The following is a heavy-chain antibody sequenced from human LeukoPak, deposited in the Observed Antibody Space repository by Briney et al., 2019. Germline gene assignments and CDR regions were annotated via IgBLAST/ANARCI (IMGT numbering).Heavy chain of an antibody. J-gene: IGHJ6*02. CDR1: GYTFTSYY. Sequence: ASVKVSCKASGYTFTSYYMDWVRQAPGQGLEWMGIINPSGGSTSYAQKFQGRVTMTRDTSTSTVYMELSSLRSEDTAAYYCASPRESEYQLPYYYYYGMDVWGQGTTVTVSS. CDR3: ASPRESEYQLPYYYYYGMDV. CDR2: INPSGGST. D-gene: IGHD2-2*01. V-gene: IGHV1-46*01.